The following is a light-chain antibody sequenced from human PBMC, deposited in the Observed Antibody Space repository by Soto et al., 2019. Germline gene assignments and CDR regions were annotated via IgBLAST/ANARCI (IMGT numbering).Light chain of an antibody. J-gene: IGLJ2*01. V-gene: IGLV2-8*01. CDR1: SRDVGGYDY. CDR2: QVS. CDR3: SSYAGSSNFVV. Sequence: QSVLTQPPSASGSPGQSVTISCSGTSRDVGGYDYVSWYQQHPGKAPKLMIYQVSKRPSGVPDRFFGSKSGNTASLTVSGLQAEDEADYYCSSYAGSSNFVVFGGGTKLTVL.